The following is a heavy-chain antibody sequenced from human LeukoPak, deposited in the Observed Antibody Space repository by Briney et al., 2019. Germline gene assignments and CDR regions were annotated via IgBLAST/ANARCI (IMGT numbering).Heavy chain of an antibody. CDR1: GGSISSGGYY. CDR3: ARDRGSTWFDP. D-gene: IGHD3-10*01. CDR2: IYYSGST. V-gene: IGHV4-31*03. J-gene: IGHJ5*02. Sequence: SETLSLTCTVSGGSISSGGYYWRWIRQHPGKGLEWIGYIYYSGSTYYNPSLKSRVSISVDTSKNQFSLKLSSVTAADTAVYYCARDRGSTWFDPWGQGTLVTVSS.